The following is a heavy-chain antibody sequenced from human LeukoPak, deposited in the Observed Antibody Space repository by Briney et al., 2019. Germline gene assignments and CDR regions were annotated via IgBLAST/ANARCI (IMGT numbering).Heavy chain of an antibody. Sequence: SETLSLTCTVSGASISNSAYYWLWIRQPPGEGLECIRTVHYSGRTFYNPSLKSRVNISVDTSKNQFPLQLSSVTAADTAVYYCARLFFVIDTWGHGTLVTVSS. CDR1: GASISNSAYY. J-gene: IGHJ5*01. V-gene: IGHV4-39*01. D-gene: IGHD3-3*01. CDR2: VHYSGRT. CDR3: ARLFFVIDT.